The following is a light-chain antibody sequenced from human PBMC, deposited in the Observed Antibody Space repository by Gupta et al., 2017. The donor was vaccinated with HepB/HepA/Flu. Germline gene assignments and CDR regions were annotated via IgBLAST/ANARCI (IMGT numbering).Light chain of an antibody. CDR2: EVS. CDR3: CSSAGTGSIYI. Sequence: QSALTQPASVSGSPGQSITISCTGTSSDVGSNNLVSWFQHHPGKVPKLMIYEVSKRPSGVSNRFPASKSDNTASLTISGLQAEDEADYYCCSSAGTGSIYIFGGGTKLTVL. J-gene: IGLJ2*01. V-gene: IGLV2-23*02. CDR1: SSDVGSNNL.